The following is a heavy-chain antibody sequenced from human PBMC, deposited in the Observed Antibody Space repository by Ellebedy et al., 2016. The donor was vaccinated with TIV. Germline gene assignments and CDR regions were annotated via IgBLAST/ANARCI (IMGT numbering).Heavy chain of an antibody. CDR2: IYQDGSNQ. CDR3: ARRGSYGDYAVQVNNWFDR. CDR1: GFSFRSYW. V-gene: IGHV3-7*01. Sequence: GGSLRLSCVASGFSFRSYWMSWVRQAPGKGLEWVANIYQDGSNQYYVDSVKGRFTISRDNANKSLFLQMNSLRVEDTAVYYCARRGSYGDYAVQVNNWFDRWGQGTLVTV. J-gene: IGHJ5*02. D-gene: IGHD4-17*01.